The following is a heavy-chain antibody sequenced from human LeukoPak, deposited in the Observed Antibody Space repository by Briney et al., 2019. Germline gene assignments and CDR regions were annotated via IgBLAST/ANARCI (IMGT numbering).Heavy chain of an antibody. Sequence: GGSLRLSCAASGFTFSSYAMSWVRQAPGKGLEWVSGFSGSGDTTDYADSVKGRFTISRDNAKDSLYLQMNSLRAEDTAVYYCASTPPGGGSSSSVQDYWGQGTLVTVSS. D-gene: IGHD6-6*01. V-gene: IGHV3-23*01. CDR1: GFTFSSYA. CDR3: ASTPPGGGSSSSVQDY. CDR2: FSGSGDTT. J-gene: IGHJ4*02.